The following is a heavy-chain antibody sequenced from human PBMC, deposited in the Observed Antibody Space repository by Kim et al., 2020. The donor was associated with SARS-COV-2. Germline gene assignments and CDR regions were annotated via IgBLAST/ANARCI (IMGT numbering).Heavy chain of an antibody. J-gene: IGHJ5*02. CDR1: GGSIISGYW. Sequence: SETLSVTCAVSGGSIISGYWWSWVRQPPGKGLEWIGEMYHDGRANYNPSLKSRITISVDKSRNHFSLNLNSLTAADTALYYCASNHWYMFASWGRGTLVTVSS. V-gene: IGHV4-4*02. CDR3: ASNHWYMFAS. CDR2: MYHDGRA. D-gene: IGHD1-20*01.